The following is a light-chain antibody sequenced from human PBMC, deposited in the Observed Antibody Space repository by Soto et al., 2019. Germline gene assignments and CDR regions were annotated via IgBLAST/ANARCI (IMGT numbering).Light chain of an antibody. CDR1: QSVSGSY. CDR3: QQYGGSPLT. CDR2: GAS. V-gene: IGKV3-20*01. Sequence: TLSLSPGEIATLSCRASQSVSGSYLAWYQQKPGQAPRLLIYGASTRATGIPDRFSGSGSGTDFTLTISRLEPEDFAVFYCQQYGGSPLTFGGGTKVDIK. J-gene: IGKJ4*01.